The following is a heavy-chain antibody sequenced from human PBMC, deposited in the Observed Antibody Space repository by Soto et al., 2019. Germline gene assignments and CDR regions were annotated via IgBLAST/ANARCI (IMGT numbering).Heavy chain of an antibody. Sequence: QVQLQQSGPGLVKPSQTLSLTCAISGDSVSSNDAVWNWIRQSPSRGLEWLGRTYYRSMWQTEYAVSVKGRMTINPDASKTQFSLQLNSVTPEDTAMYYCARLVGNSGLDHWGQGTLVTVSA. V-gene: IGHV6-1*01. J-gene: IGHJ4*02. D-gene: IGHD6-25*01. CDR3: ARLVGNSGLDH. CDR2: TYYRSMWQT. CDR1: GDSVSSNDAV.